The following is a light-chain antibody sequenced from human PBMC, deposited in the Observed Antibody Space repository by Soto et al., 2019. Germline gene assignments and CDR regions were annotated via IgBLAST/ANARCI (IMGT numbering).Light chain of an antibody. CDR1: SSNVGSNT. J-gene: IGLJ3*02. CDR3: ASWEDSLNGWV. V-gene: IGLV1-44*01. CDR2: SDD. Sequence: QSVLTQPPSASGTPGQRVTISWSGSSSNVGSNTVSWYQQLPGTAPKVLIYSDDQRPSGVPDRFSGSRSGSSASLAISGLQSGDEADYYCASWEDSLNGWVIGGGTKVTVL.